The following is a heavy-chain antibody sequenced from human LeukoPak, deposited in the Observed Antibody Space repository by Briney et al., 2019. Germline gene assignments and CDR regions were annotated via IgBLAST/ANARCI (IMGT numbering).Heavy chain of an antibody. Sequence: SETLSLTCTVSGGSISSHYWSWVRQPPGKGLEWIGYIYYSGCTNYNPSLKSRVTISVDTSKNQFSLKLSSVTAADTAVYYCARDLDGSSSFYYWGQGTLVTVSS. D-gene: IGHD6-6*01. V-gene: IGHV4-59*11. CDR1: GGSISSHY. J-gene: IGHJ4*02. CDR2: IYYSGCT. CDR3: ARDLDGSSSFYY.